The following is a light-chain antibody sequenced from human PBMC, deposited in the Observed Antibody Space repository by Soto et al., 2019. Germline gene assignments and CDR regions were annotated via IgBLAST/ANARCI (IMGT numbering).Light chain of an antibody. J-gene: IGKJ2*01. Sequence: DIQMTQYPSSLSASVGDRVTITCRASQSISSYLNWYQQKPGKAPKLLIYAASSLQSGVPSRFSGSGSGTDFTLTISSLQPEDFATYYFQQSYSTPPMYTFGQGTKREIK. CDR3: QQSYSTPPMYT. CDR1: QSISSY. CDR2: AAS. V-gene: IGKV1-39*01.